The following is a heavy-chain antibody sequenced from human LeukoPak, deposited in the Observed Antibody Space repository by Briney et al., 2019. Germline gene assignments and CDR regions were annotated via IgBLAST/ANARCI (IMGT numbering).Heavy chain of an antibody. CDR3: ARDLTMVRGVPDGFDY. Sequence: SVKVSCKASGGTFSSYAISWVRQAPGQGLEWMGRIIPIFGIANYAQKFQGRVTITADKSTSTAYTELSSLRSEDTAVYYCARDLTMVRGVPDGFDYWGQGTLVTVSS. J-gene: IGHJ4*02. V-gene: IGHV1-69*04. CDR1: GGTFSSYA. D-gene: IGHD3-10*01. CDR2: IIPIFGIA.